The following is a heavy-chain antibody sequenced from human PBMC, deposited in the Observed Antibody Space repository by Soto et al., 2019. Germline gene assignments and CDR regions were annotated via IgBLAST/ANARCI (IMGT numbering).Heavy chain of an antibody. CDR2: INPSGGST. D-gene: IGHD6-19*01. J-gene: IGHJ5*02. CDR1: GYTFTSYY. Sequence: SVKVSCKASGYTFTSYYMHWVRQAPGQGLEWMGIINPSGGSTSYAQKFQGRVTMTRDTSTSTVYMELSSLRSEDTAVYYCARALIAVHSWFDPWGQGTLVTVSS. V-gene: IGHV1-46*01. CDR3: ARALIAVHSWFDP.